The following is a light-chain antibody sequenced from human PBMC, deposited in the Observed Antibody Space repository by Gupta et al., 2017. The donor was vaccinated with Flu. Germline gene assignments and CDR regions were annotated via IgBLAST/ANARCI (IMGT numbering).Light chain of an antibody. CDR1: QSIIREY. J-gene: IGKJ4*01. CDR2: GAC. V-gene: IGKV3-20*01. CDR3: QHQERSPIT. Sequence: GTLFLSPGERATRSCWARQSIIREYLAWYQQKPGQPPRLLINGACKRANGIPDRFSGSGSGTEFTLTISRREPEDFAVYYCQHQERSPITFGRGTKVDIK.